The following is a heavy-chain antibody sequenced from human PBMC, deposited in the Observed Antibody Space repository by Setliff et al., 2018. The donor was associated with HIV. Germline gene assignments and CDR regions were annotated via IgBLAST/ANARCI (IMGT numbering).Heavy chain of an antibody. Sequence: GGSLRLSCAASGFTFDSACMSWVRQAPGKGLEWVSAISGSGGSTYYADSVKGRFTISRDNSKNTLYLQMNSLKTEDTAVYYCAWGILTGYLYYSDYWGQGSLVTVSS. CDR3: AWGILTGYLYYSDY. V-gene: IGHV3-23*01. J-gene: IGHJ4*02. CDR1: GFTFDSAC. CDR2: ISGSGGST. D-gene: IGHD3-9*01.